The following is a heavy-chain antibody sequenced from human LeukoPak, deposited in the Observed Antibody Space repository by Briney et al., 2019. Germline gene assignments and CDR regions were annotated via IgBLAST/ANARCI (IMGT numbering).Heavy chain of an antibody. CDR2: IIPILGIA. D-gene: IGHD2-15*01. CDR3: ARGEYCSGGSCYLRHSDSNGMDV. CDR1: GGTFSSYA. J-gene: IGHJ6*02. V-gene: IGHV1-69*04. Sequence: ASVKVSCKVSGGTFSSYAISWVRQAPGQGLEWMGRIIPILGIANYAQKFQGRVTITADKSTSTAYMELSSLRSEDTAVYYCARGEYCSGGSCYLRHSDSNGMDVWGQGTTVTVSS.